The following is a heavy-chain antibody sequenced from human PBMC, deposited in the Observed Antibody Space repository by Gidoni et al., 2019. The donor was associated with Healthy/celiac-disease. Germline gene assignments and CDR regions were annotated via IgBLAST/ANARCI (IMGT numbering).Heavy chain of an antibody. CDR3: VKDMGWVQLASIDFGFDY. J-gene: IGHJ4*02. D-gene: IGHD1-1*01. CDR1: GFTFGEYA. V-gene: IGHV3-43*02. Sequence: EVQLVETGGGVVQPGGSLRLSCAASGFTFGEYAMHWVRQAPGKGLEWVSLINGDGSSTSYADSVKGRFTISRDNSKNSLDLQMNSLRTEDTALYYCVKDMGWVQLASIDFGFDYWGQGTLLTVSS. CDR2: INGDGSST.